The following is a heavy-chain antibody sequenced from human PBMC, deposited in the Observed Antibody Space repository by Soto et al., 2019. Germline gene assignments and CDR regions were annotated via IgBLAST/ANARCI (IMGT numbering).Heavy chain of an antibody. V-gene: IGHV3-23*01. J-gene: IGHJ6*03. CDR1: GFTFSSYA. CDR2: ISGSGGST. Sequence: GGSLRLSCAASGFTFSSYAMSWVRQAPGKGLEWVSAISGSGGSTCYADSVKGRFTISRDNSKNTLYLQMNSLRAEDTAVYYCAKGAPLDIVVVPAVSYYYMDVWGKGTTVTVSS. CDR3: AKGAPLDIVVVPAVSYYYMDV. D-gene: IGHD2-2*01.